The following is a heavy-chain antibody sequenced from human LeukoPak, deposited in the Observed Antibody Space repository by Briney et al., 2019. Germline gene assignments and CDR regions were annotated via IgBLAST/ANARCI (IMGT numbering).Heavy chain of an antibody. CDR1: GGSFSGYY. CDR3: ARESTTVAGTFDY. CDR2: INHSGST. D-gene: IGHD6-19*01. J-gene: IGHJ4*02. Sequence: SETLSLTCAVYGGSFSGYYWSWIRQPPGKGLEWIGEINHSGSTNYNPSLKRRVTISGDTTKNQFSLKLTSVTAADTAVYYCARESTTVAGTFDYWGQGTLVTVSS. V-gene: IGHV4-34*01.